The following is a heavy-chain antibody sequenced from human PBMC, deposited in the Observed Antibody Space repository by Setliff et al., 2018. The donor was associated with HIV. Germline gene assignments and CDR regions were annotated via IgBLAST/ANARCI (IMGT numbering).Heavy chain of an antibody. V-gene: IGHV4-34*01. CDR2: INHSGST. CDR1: GGSFSEYY. J-gene: IGHJ3*02. D-gene: IGHD1-26*01. Sequence: SETLSLTCAVYGGSFSEYYWSWIRQSPGKGLEWIGEINHSGSTHYNPSLKSRVTISVDTSKNQFSLKLTSVTAADTAVYYCARHRPWEVDVFDIWGRGTMVTVSS. CDR3: ARHRPWEVDVFDI.